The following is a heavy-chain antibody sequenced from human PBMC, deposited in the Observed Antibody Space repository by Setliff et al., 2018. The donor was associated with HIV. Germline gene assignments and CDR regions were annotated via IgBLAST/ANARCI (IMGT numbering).Heavy chain of an antibody. CDR2: IYDSGST. CDR3: AREAVDDYARYFDY. CDR1: GGSLQGYY. J-gene: IGHJ4*02. Sequence: SETLSLTCSVSGGSLQGYYWNWIRQSAGKGLQWIGRIYDSGSTKYNPSLKSRVTMSVDSSGNQFSLTLTSVTAADTAVYYCAREAVDDYARYFDYWGQGSLVTVSS. V-gene: IGHV4-4*07. D-gene: IGHD4-17*01.